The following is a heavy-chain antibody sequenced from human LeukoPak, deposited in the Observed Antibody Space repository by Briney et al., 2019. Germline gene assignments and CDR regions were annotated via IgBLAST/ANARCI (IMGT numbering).Heavy chain of an antibody. CDR2: ISGGGIRK. D-gene: IGHD3-3*01. CDR1: GFTFSSYG. J-gene: IGHJ4*02. V-gene: IGHV3-23*01. CDR3: AKRSGGPSPFDY. Sequence: GGSLRLSCAASGFTFSSYGMTWVRQAPGKGLEWVSDISGGGIRKDYADSVKGRFTISRGNSRHTLYLQMNSLRAEDTAVYYCAKRSGGPSPFDYWGQGALVTVSS.